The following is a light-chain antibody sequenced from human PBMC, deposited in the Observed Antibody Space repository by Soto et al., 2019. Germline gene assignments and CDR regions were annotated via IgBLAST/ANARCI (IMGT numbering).Light chain of an antibody. CDR3: QSYDSSLSASYV. CDR2: GNT. J-gene: IGLJ1*01. V-gene: IGLV1-40*01. CDR1: SSNIGAGYE. Sequence: QSVLTQPPSVSGAPGQRVTISCTGSSSNIGAGYEVHWYQHLPGKAPKLLIYGNTNRPSGVTDRFSGSKSGTSASLAITGLKAEDEADYYCQSYDSSLSASYVFGGGTKLTVL.